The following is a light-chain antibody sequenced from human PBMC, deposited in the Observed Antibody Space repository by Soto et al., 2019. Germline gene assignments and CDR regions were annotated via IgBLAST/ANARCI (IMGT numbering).Light chain of an antibody. CDR1: SSDVGSYNR. J-gene: IGLJ3*02. Sequence: QSALTQPPSVSGSPGQSVTISCTGTSSDVGSYNRVSWYQQPPGTAPKLMICQVSNRPSGVPDRFSGSKSGNTASLTISGLQAEDEAGYYCSSYTSSGTWVFGGGTKVTVL. CDR3: SSYTSSGTWV. V-gene: IGLV2-18*02. CDR2: QVS.